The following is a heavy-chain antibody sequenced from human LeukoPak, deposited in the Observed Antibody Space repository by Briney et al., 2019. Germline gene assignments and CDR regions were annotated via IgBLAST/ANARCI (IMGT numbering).Heavy chain of an antibody. V-gene: IGHV3-48*02. CDR1: GFAVGSNY. CDR3: ARRDPFDY. Sequence: GGSLRLSCVASGFAVGSNYMSWVRQAPGKGLEWISFISSDSGTLYYADSVKGRFTISRDNAANSLYLQMNNLRDEDTAVYYCARRDPFDYWGQGTMVTVSS. CDR2: ISSDSGTL. J-gene: IGHJ4*02.